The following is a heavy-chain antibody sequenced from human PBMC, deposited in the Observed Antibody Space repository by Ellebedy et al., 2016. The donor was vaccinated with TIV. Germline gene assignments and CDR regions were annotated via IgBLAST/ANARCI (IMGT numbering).Heavy chain of an antibody. D-gene: IGHD2-15*01. Sequence: SVKVSXKASGGTFSSYAISWVRQAPGQGLEWMGRIIPIFGTANYAQKFQGRVTITADESTSTAYMELSSLRSEDTAVYYCASANCSGGSCYYDYWGQGTLVTVSS. J-gene: IGHJ4*02. V-gene: IGHV1-69*13. CDR2: IIPIFGTA. CDR1: GGTFSSYA. CDR3: ASANCSGGSCYYDY.